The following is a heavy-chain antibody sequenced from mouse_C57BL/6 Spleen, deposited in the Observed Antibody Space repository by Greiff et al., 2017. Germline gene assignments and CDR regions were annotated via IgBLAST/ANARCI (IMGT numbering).Heavy chain of an antibody. CDR1: GFTFSDAW. CDR3: TRNYYGSSSWFAY. J-gene: IGHJ3*01. Sequence: EVKLQESGGGLVQPGGSMKLSCAASGFTFSDAWMDWVRQSPETGLEWVAEIRNKANNHATYYAESVKGRFTISRDDSKSSVYLQMNSLRAEDTGIYYCTRNYYGSSSWFAYWGQGTLVTVSA. CDR2: IRNKANNHAT. V-gene: IGHV6-6*01. D-gene: IGHD1-1*01.